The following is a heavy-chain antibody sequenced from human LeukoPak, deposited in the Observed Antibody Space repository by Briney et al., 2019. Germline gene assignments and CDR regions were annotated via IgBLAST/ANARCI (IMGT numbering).Heavy chain of an antibody. CDR3: AGEDSSGYYYQGSLDY. CDR2: ISSSSSYI. J-gene: IGHJ4*02. V-gene: IGHV3-21*01. Sequence: GGSLTPSCAASGFTFSSYSMNWVRQAPGKGLEWVSSISSSSSYIYYADSVKGRFTISRDNAKNSLYLQMNRLRAEHTPVYYCAGEDSSGYYYQGSLDYWGQGTLVTVSS. D-gene: IGHD3-22*01. CDR1: GFTFSSYS.